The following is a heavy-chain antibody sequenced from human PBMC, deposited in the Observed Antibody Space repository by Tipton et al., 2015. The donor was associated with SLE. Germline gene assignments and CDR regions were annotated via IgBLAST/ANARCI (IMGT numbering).Heavy chain of an antibody. J-gene: IGHJ4*02. CDR1: GGTFSSFP. D-gene: IGHD5-18*01. Sequence: QLVQSGAEVKKPGSSVKVSCKASGGTFSSFPITWVRQAPGQGLQWLGGIITYNGNTNYAQKLQGRVTMTSDTSTSTAYMELRSLRSDDTAIYYCARDRVDTAMGVFDFWGQGTLVTVSS. CDR2: IITYNGNT. CDR3: ARDRVDTAMGVFDF. V-gene: IGHV1-18*01.